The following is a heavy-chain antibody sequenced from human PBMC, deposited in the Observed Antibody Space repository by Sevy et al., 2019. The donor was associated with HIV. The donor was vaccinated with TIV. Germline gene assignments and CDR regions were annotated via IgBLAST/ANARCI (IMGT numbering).Heavy chain of an antibody. CDR1: DGSISSYY. D-gene: IGHD1-26*01. CDR2: IYYSGST. Sequence: SETLSLTCTVSDGSISSYYWSWIRQPPGKGLEWIGYIYYSGSTNYNPSLKSRVTISVDTSKNQFSLKLSSVTAADTAVYYCARAYRVGAIYNWFDPWGQGTLVTVSS. J-gene: IGHJ5*02. V-gene: IGHV4-59*01. CDR3: ARAYRVGAIYNWFDP.